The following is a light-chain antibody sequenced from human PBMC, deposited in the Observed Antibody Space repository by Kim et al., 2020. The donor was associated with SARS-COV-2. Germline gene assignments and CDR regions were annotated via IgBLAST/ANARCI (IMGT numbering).Light chain of an antibody. J-gene: IGLJ2*01. CDR3: SAWDSSPSAWV. CDR1: SNNVGDQG. CDR2: RRN. Sequence: RQTATLTCTGNSNNVGDQGAAWLQQHQGHPPKLLSNRRNNRPSGISERFSASRSGDTASLTITGLQPEDEADYYCSAWDSSPSAWVFGGGTQLTVL. V-gene: IGLV10-54*01.